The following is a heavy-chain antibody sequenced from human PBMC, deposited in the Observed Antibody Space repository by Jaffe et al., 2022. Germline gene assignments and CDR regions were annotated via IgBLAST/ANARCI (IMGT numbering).Heavy chain of an antibody. Sequence: EVQLVESGGGLVQPGRSLRLSCAASGFTFDDYAMHWVRQAPGKGLEWVSGISWNSGSIGYADSVKGRFTISRDNAKNSLYLQMNSLRAEDTALYYCAKGVTVTKALVDYWGQGTLVTVSS. J-gene: IGHJ4*02. CDR3: AKGVTVTKALVDY. D-gene: IGHD4-4*01. CDR2: ISWNSGSI. V-gene: IGHV3-9*01. CDR1: GFTFDDYA.